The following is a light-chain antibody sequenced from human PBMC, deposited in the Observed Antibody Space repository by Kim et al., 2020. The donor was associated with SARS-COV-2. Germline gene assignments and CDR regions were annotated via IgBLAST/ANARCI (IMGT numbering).Light chain of an antibody. Sequence: SASVGDRVTITCRTSQSISTYLNWYQHKPGKAPKLLIYAASTLESGVPSRFSGSGSETDFTPTIDSLQPEDFATYYCQLSYTTPAFGGGTKVDIK. V-gene: IGKV1-39*01. J-gene: IGKJ4*01. CDR1: QSISTY. CDR3: QLSYTTPA. CDR2: AAS.